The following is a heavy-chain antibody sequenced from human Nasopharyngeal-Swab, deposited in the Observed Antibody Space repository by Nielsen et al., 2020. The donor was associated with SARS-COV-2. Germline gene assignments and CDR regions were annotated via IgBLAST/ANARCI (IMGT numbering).Heavy chain of an antibody. D-gene: IGHD1-1*01. J-gene: IGHJ4*02. CDR3: TTGTTAQRDY. V-gene: IGHV3-15*01. CDR2: IKSKTDGGTT. Sequence: GGSLRLSCAASGFTFSSYGMHWVRQAPGKGLEWVGRIKSKTDGGTTDYAAPVKGRFTISRDDSKNTLYLQMNSLKTEDTAVYYCTTGTTAQRDYWGQGTLVTVSS. CDR1: GFTFSSYG.